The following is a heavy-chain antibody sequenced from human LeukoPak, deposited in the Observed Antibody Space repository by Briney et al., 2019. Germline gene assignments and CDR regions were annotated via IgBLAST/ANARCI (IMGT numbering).Heavy chain of an antibody. D-gene: IGHD3-3*01. CDR1: GFTFSSYA. CDR3: AKGSVITLFGVVSPHGMDV. CDR2: ISGSGGST. V-gene: IGHV3-23*01. J-gene: IGHJ6*02. Sequence: GGSLRLSCAASGFTFSSYAMSWVRQAPGKGLEWVSAISGSGGSTYYADSVKGRFTISRDNSKNTLYLQMNSLRAEDTAVYYCAKGSVITLFGVVSPHGMDVWGQGTTVTVSS.